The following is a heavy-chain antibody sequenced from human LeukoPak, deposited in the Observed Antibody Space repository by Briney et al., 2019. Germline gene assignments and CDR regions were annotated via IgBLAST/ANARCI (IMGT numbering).Heavy chain of an antibody. D-gene: IGHD3-22*01. CDR1: GFTFSNYW. CDR2: IDKDGSDK. J-gene: IGHJ4*02. Sequence: GGSLRLSCAASGFTFSNYWMSWVRQAPGKGLECVTNIDKDGSDKYYVDSVRGRFTISRDSATNSLYLQMNSLRAEDTAVYYCARGPTMSYYDSSGYYGIDYWGQGTLVTVSS. CDR3: ARGPTMSYYDSSGYYGIDY. V-gene: IGHV3-7*01.